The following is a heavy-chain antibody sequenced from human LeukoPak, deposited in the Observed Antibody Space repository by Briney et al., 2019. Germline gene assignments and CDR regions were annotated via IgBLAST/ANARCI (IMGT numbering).Heavy chain of an antibody. J-gene: IGHJ4*02. Sequence: PSETLSLTCAVYGGSFSNYYWCWIRQSPGKGLEWIGEINLGGSTNYNPSLKSRLTISVDPSKHQSSLKLTSVTAADTAVYYCHMVRGGGYFDYWGQGTLVTVSS. CDR1: GGSFSNYY. D-gene: IGHD3-10*01. V-gene: IGHV4-34*01. CDR2: INLGGST. CDR3: HMVRGGGYFDY.